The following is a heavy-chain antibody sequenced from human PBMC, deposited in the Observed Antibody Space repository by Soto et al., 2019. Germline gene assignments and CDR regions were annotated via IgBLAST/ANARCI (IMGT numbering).Heavy chain of an antibody. CDR3: ASKPYSYGYGGMTVTAS. CDR2: IYYSGST. V-gene: IGHV4-61*03. D-gene: IGHD5-18*01. CDR1: GGSVSSSSYY. J-gene: IGHJ4*02. Sequence: QVQLQESGPGLVKASETLSLTCTVSGGSVSSSSYYWTWIRQPPGKGLEWIGFIYYSGSTSYNPSLKGRVTNSVDTANNHFSLKMSSVTAADTAVYYCASKPYSYGYGGMTVTASGGQGTLVTVSS.